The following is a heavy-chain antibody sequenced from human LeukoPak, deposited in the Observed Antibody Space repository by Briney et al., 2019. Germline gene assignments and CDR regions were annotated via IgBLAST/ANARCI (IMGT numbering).Heavy chain of an antibody. CDR3: ASRSSIWSGYQDTLYYFDS. CDR2: INHSGST. CDR1: GGSFSGYY. J-gene: IGHJ4*02. Sequence: SETLSLTCAVYGGSFSGYYWSWIRQPPGKGLEWIGEINHSGSTNYNPSLKSRVTISVDTSKNQFSLKLSSVTAADTAVYYCASRSSIWSGYQDTLYYFDSWGQGTLVTVSS. D-gene: IGHD3-3*01. V-gene: IGHV4-34*01.